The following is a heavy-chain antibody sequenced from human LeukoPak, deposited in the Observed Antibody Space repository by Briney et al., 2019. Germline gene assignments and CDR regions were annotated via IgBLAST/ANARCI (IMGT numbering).Heavy chain of an antibody. J-gene: IGHJ4*02. Sequence: SETLSLTCTVSGGSITSYYWSWIRQPPGKGLEWIGYIYYSGSTNYNPPLTSRVTISLDTSTNQFSLKLSSVTAPHTAVYYCARSEPAAAYRDEYYFDYWGQGTLVTVSS. CDR2: IYYSGST. CDR1: GGSITSYY. V-gene: IGHV4-59*01. D-gene: IGHD2-2*01. CDR3: ARSEPAAAYRDEYYFDY.